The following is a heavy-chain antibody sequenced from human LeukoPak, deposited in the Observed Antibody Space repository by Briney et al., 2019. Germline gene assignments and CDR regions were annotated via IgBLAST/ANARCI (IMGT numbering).Heavy chain of an antibody. CDR1: GFTFSSYA. J-gene: IGHJ4*02. D-gene: IGHD1-26*01. V-gene: IGHV3-30*04. CDR3: AKDRQWELLSAVDY. Sequence: GGSLRLSCAASGFTFSSYAMHWVRQAPGKGLEWVAVISYDGSNKYYADSVKGRFTISRDNSKNTLYLQMNSLRAEDTAVYYCAKDRQWELLSAVDYWGQGTLVTVSS. CDR2: ISYDGSNK.